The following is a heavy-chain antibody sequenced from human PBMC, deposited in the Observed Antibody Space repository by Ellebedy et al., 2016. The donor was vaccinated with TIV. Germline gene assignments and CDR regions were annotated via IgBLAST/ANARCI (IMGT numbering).Heavy chain of an antibody. CDR2: ISSSSSTI. CDR3: ARDGLRRYNWFDP. J-gene: IGHJ5*02. Sequence: GGSLRLXCAASGFTFSDYYMSWIRQAPGKGLEWVSYISSSSSTIYYADSVKGRFTISRDNAKNSLYLQMNSLRAEDTAVYYCARDGLRRYNWFDPWGQGTLVTVSS. CDR1: GFTFSDYY. D-gene: IGHD6-19*01. V-gene: IGHV3-11*04.